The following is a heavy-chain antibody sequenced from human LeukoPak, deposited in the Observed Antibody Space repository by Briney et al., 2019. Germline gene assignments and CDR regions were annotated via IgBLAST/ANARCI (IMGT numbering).Heavy chain of an antibody. D-gene: IGHD6-19*01. V-gene: IGHV4-59*13. CDR1: GGSISSYY. J-gene: IGHJ4*02. CDR3: AGLGGSGWDY. CDR2: IYYSGST. Sequence: NPSETLSLTCTVSGGSISSYYWRWTRQPPGKGLEWIGYIYYSGSTNYNPSLKSRVTISVDTSQNQFSLKLSSVTAADTAVYYCAGLGGSGWDYWGQGTLVTVSS.